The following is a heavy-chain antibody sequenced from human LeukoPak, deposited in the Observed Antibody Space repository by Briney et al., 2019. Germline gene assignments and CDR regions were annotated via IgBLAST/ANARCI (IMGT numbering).Heavy chain of an antibody. CDR3: AREGTYYYDSSGKNYYYGMDV. V-gene: IGHV1-18*01. CDR1: GYTFTSYG. CDR2: ISAYNGNT. J-gene: IGHJ6*02. Sequence: ASVKVSCKASGYTFTSYGISWVRQAPGQGLEWMGWISAYNGNTNYAQKLQGRVTMTTHTSTSTAYMELRSLRSDDTAVYYCAREGTYYYDSSGKNYYYGMDVWGQGTTVTVSS. D-gene: IGHD3-22*01.